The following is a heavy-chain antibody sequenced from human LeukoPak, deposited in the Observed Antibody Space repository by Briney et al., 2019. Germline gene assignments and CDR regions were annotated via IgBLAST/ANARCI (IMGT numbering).Heavy chain of an antibody. V-gene: IGHV3-30*03. CDR2: ISYDGSNK. CDR1: GFTFSSYG. CDR3: ARGEYDYVWGSYRPFDY. J-gene: IGHJ4*02. D-gene: IGHD3-16*02. Sequence: TGGSLRLSCAASGFTFSSYGMHWVRQAPGKGLEWVAVISYDGSNKYYADSVKGRFTISRDNSKNTLYLQMNSLRAEDTAVYYCARGEYDYVWGSYRPFDYWGQGTLVTVSS.